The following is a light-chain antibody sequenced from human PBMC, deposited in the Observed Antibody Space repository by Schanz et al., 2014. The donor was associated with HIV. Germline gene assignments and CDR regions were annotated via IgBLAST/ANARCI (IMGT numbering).Light chain of an antibody. CDR2: EVN. J-gene: IGLJ2*01. V-gene: IGLV2-8*01. CDR1: SRDVAGYDY. Sequence: QSALTQPASVSGSPGQSVTISCTGTSRDVAGYDYLSWYQQHPGKAPKLLIYEVNKRPSGVPDRFSGSKSGNTASLTVSGLQAEDEADYYCSSYTGTNDFVVFGGGTKLTVL. CDR3: SSYTGTNDFVV.